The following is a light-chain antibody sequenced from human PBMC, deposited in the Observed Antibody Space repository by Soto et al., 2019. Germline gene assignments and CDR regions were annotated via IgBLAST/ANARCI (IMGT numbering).Light chain of an antibody. J-gene: IGLJ2*01. CDR1: SSDIGAYNY. V-gene: IGLV2-14*01. CDR3: TSYATGDTFP. Sequence: QSALTQPASVSGSPGQSITISCTGTSSDIGAYNYVSWYQQYPGKAPRLLIYAVSNRPSGVPDRFSGSKSGNTASLTVSGLQAEDEADYYCTSYATGDTFPFGGGTKLTVL. CDR2: AVS.